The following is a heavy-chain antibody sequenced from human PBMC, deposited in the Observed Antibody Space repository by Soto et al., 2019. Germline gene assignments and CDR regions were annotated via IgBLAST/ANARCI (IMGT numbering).Heavy chain of an antibody. Sequence: RLSSAASGVTFGIDAMIWVRQAPGKGLEWVSFISASGGSTYYADSVKGRFTISRDNSKKTVYLQMNSPRGEDTAVYYCGKGSDATKYFYYDTDVWRKGTTVTVSS. D-gene: IGHD2-2*01. V-gene: IGHV3-23*01. CDR2: ISASGGST. J-gene: IGHJ6*03. CDR1: GVTFGIDA. CDR3: GKGSDATKYFYYDTDV.